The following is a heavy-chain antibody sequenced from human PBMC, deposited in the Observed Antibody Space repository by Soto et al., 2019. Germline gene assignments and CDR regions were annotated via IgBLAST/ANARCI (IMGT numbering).Heavy chain of an antibody. J-gene: IGHJ3*02. CDR2: VGGHGGGT. CDR1: QFIFSDFA. V-gene: IGHV3-23*01. Sequence: GGSLRLSCAASQFIFSDFAMSWVRQAPGKGLEWVSVVGGHGGGTYYADSVKGRFTISRDNSKDTLYLQMDSLRTEDTAVYYCAKGNLLGGYNSNLGAFDIWGHGTMVTVSS. CDR3: AKGNLLGGYNSNLGAFDI. D-gene: IGHD6-13*01.